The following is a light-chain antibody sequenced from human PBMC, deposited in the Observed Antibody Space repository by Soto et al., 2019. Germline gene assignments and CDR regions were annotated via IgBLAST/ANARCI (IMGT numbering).Light chain of an antibody. Sequence: QSALTQPASVSGSPGQSITISCTGTSSDVGNYKYVSWYQQHPRKAPKLMIYEVSNRPSGVSNRFSGSKSGNTASLTISGLQAEDEPDYYCFSYTSSGTYVFGTGTKVTVL. V-gene: IGLV2-14*01. CDR1: SSDVGNYKY. J-gene: IGLJ1*01. CDR2: EVS. CDR3: FSYTSSGTYV.